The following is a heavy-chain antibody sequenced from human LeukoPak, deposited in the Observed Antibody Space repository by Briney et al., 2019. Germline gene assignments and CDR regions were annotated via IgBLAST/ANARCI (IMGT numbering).Heavy chain of an antibody. Sequence: SETLSLTCTVSGGSISSYYWSWIRQPPGKGLEWIGYIYYSGSTNYSPSLKSRVTISVDTSKNQFSLKLSSVTAADTAVYYCASCSLGPYSSSSDPTTWDYGMDVWGQGTTVTVSS. CDR1: GGSISSYY. D-gene: IGHD6-6*01. V-gene: IGHV4-59*08. CDR2: IYYSGST. CDR3: ASCSLGPYSSSSDPTTWDYGMDV. J-gene: IGHJ6*02.